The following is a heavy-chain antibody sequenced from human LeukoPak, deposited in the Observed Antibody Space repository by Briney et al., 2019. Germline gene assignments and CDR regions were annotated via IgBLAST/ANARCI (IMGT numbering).Heavy chain of an antibody. V-gene: IGHV4-39*01. D-gene: IGHD6-19*01. CDR3: ARLPYYSSGSSGDY. CDR2: VYYSGST. Sequence: PSETLSLTCTASVGSIGSSSYYWGWIRQSPGKGLEWIGSVYYSGSTYYNPSLKSRVTISVDTSKNQFSLKLSSVTAADTAVYYCARLPYYSSGSSGDYWGQGTLVTVSS. J-gene: IGHJ4*02. CDR1: VGSIGSSSYY.